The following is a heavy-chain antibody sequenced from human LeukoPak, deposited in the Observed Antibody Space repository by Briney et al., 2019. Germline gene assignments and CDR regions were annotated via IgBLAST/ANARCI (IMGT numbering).Heavy chain of an antibody. CDR3: ARLAAPRHDFWSGCHVHH. CDR1: GGSFSGYY. V-gene: IGHV4-34*01. CDR2: INHSGST. Sequence: PSETLSLTCAVYGGSFSGYYWSWIRQPPGKGLEWIGEINHSGSTNYNPSLKSRVTISVDTSKNQFSLKLSSVTAADTAVYYCARLAAPRHDFWSGCHVHHWGQGTLVTVSS. J-gene: IGHJ5*02. D-gene: IGHD3-3*01.